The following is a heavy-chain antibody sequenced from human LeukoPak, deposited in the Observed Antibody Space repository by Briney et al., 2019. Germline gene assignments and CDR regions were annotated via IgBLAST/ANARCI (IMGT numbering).Heavy chain of an antibody. D-gene: IGHD5-18*01. CDR3: AKTPPDTAMVTPFDY. CDR1: GFTFSSYG. CDR2: IRYDGSNS. V-gene: IGHV3-30*02. Sequence: PGGSLRLSCAASGFTFSSYGMHWVRQAPGKGLEWVTFIRYDGSNSYYADSVKGRFTISRDNSKNTLYLQMNSLRAEDTAVYYCAKTPPDTAMVTPFDYWGQGTLVTVSS. J-gene: IGHJ4*02.